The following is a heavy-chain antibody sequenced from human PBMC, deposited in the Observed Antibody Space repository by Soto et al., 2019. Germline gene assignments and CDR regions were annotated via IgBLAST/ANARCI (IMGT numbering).Heavy chain of an antibody. CDR2: INAGNGNT. V-gene: IGHV1-3*01. Sequence: ASVKVSCKASGYTFTSYAMHWVRQAPGQRLEWMGWINAGNGNTKYSQKFQGRVTMTRDTSASTAYMELSSLGSEDTAVYYCATVSVRVIRGVNYYFDYWSQGTLVTVSS. D-gene: IGHD3-10*01. J-gene: IGHJ4*02. CDR3: ATVSVRVIRGVNYYFDY. CDR1: GYTFTSYA.